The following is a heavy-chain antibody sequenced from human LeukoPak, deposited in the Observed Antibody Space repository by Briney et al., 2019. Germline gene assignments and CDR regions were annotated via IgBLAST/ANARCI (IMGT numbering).Heavy chain of an antibody. D-gene: IGHD3-3*01. CDR1: GYTFTCYG. Sequence: GASVKVSCKASGYTFTCYGISWVRQAPGQGLECMGWISAYNGNTNYAQKLQGRVTMTTDTSTSTAYMELRSLRSDDTAVYYCARDSDPLRFLEWLSYNWFEPWGQGTLVTVSS. CDR2: ISAYNGNT. J-gene: IGHJ5*02. V-gene: IGHV1-18*01. CDR3: ARDSDPLRFLEWLSYNWFEP.